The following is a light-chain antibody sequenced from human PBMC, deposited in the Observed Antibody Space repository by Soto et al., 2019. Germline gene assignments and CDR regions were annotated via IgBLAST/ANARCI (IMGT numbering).Light chain of an antibody. V-gene: IGLV1-40*01. CDR1: SSNIGAGYD. J-gene: IGLJ1*01. CDR2: GNS. CDR3: QSYDSSLSGFYV. Sequence: QTVVTQPPSVSGAPGQRVTISCTGSSSNIGAGYDVHWYQQLPGTAPKLLIYGNSNRPSGVPDRFSDSKSGTSASLAITGLQAEDEADYYCQSYDSSLSGFYVFGTGTKLTVL.